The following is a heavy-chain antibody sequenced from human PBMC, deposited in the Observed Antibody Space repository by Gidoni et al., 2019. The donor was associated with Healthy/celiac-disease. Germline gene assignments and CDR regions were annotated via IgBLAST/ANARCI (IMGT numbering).Heavy chain of an antibody. CDR3: ARGGAYYYDSSGSRAFDI. CDR2: ISSRSSYI. J-gene: IGHJ3*02. Sequence: EVQLVESGGGLVTPGGSLRRSCAASGFTLSSYSMNGDREAPGTGLGWVSSISSRSSYIYYAASVKGRFTISRDNAKNSLYLQMTSLRAEDTAVYYCARGGAYYYDSSGSRAFDIWGQGTMVTVSS. CDR1: GFTLSSYS. D-gene: IGHD3-22*01. V-gene: IGHV3-21*01.